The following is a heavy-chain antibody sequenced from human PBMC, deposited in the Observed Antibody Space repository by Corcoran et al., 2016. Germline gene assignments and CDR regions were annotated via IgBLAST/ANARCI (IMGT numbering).Heavy chain of an antibody. Sequence: EVQLVQSGAEVQKPGESLKISCKGSGYSFTSYWIGWVRQMPGKGLEWMGIIYPGDSDTRYSPSFQGQVTISAAKSISTAYLQWSSLKASDTAMYYWARGYSSGWLTRRVYYFDYWGQGTLVTVSS. V-gene: IGHV5-51*01. J-gene: IGHJ4*02. CDR2: IYPGDSDT. D-gene: IGHD6-19*01. CDR1: GYSFTSYW. CDR3: ARGYSSGWLTRRVYYFDY.